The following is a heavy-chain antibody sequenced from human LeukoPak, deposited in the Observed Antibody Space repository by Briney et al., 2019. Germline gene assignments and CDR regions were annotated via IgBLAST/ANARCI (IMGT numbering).Heavy chain of an antibody. V-gene: IGHV3-48*03. D-gene: IGHD3-22*01. Sequence: GGSLRLSCAASGFTFSSYEMNWVRQAPGKGLEWVSYISSSGSTIYYADSVKGRFTISRDNSKNTLYLQMNSLRAEDTAVYYCARQEDYDSTPGGYWGQGTLVTVSS. J-gene: IGHJ4*02. CDR3: ARQEDYDSTPGGY. CDR1: GFTFSSYE. CDR2: ISSSGSTI.